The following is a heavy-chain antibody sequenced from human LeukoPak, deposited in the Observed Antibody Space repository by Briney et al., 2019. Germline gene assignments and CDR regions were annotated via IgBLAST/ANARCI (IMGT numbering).Heavy chain of an antibody. CDR1: GGTFSSYA. D-gene: IGHD3-3*01. V-gene: IGHV1-69*05. J-gene: IGHJ6*03. CDR2: IIATFGTA. CDR3: AGLMPDPDGVFYYYYMDV. Sequence: SVKFSFTASGGTFSSYASSWVRQAPGQELEWMGGIIATFGTANYAQKLQGRVTITTDESTSTAYMELSSLRSEDTAVYYCAGLMPDPDGVFYYYYMDVWGKGTTVTVSS.